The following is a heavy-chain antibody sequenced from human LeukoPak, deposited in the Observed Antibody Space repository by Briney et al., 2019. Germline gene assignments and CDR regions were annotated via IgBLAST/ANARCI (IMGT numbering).Heavy chain of an antibody. CDR1: GLTFSSYS. CDR2: ISTGSSTI. Sequence: GGSLRLSCAASGLTFSSYSMNWVRQAPGKGLEWVSYISTGSSTIYYADSVKGRFTISRDNAKNSLYLQMNSLRAEDTAVYYCARVHAAYPFDYWGQGTLVTVSS. V-gene: IGHV3-48*01. J-gene: IGHJ4*02. D-gene: IGHD2-15*01. CDR3: ARVHAAYPFDY.